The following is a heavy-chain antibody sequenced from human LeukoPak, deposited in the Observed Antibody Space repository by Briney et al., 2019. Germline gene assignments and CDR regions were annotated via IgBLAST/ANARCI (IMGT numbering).Heavy chain of an antibody. J-gene: IGHJ4*02. CDR1: GAALSEYY. D-gene: IGHD3-22*01. Sequence: SETLSLTCAVYGAALSEYYWSWIRQSPGKGLEWIGEVAHKGPTVYSPTLNRKYNPSFKSRVTMSVDPSKNQFSLKLTSVTVADTATYYCVRQGTNSGYYLLDYWGQGHLVIDSS. CDR2: VAHKGPTVYSPTLNR. V-gene: IGHV4-34*01. CDR3: VRQGTNSGYYLLDY.